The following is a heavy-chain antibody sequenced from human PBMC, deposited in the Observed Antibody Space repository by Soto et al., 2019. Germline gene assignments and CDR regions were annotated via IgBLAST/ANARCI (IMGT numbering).Heavy chain of an antibody. V-gene: IGHV3-30*18. D-gene: IGHD3-10*02. CDR2: ISYDGSNK. J-gene: IGHJ3*02. Sequence: QVQLVESGGGVVQPGRSLRLSCAASGFTFSSYGMHWVRQAPGKGLEWVAVISYDGSNKYYADSVKGRFTISRDNSKNTLYLQMNSLRAEDTAVYYCAKVLVDTMLLDAFDIWGQGTMVTVSS. CDR1: GFTFSSYG. CDR3: AKVLVDTMLLDAFDI.